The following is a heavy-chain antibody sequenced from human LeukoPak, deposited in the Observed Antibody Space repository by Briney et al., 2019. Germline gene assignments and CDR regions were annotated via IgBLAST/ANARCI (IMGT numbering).Heavy chain of an antibody. V-gene: IGHV4-34*01. J-gene: IGHJ5*02. CDR2: MNHSGSA. CDR3: ARRAGVPDAKADWFDP. D-gene: IGHD2-2*01. CDR1: GESFSGYY. Sequence: SSETLSLTCAVYGESFSGYYWSWIRQPPGKGLEWIGEMNHSGSANYNPSLKSRVTISVDTSKNQFSLKLSSVTAAVTAVYYCARRAGVPDAKADWFDPWGQGTLVTVSS.